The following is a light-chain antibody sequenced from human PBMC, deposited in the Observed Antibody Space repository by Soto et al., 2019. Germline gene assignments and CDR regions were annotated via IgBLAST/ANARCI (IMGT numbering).Light chain of an antibody. J-gene: IGLJ3*02. V-gene: IGLV1-40*01. CDR2: GNT. Sequence: QSVLTQAPSVSGAPGQRVTISCTGSSSNIGAGYDVQWYQHLPGTAPKLLIHGNTNRPSGVPDRFSGSKSGTSASLAITALQAEYEGDYYCQSYDTTLSSWVSGGGTKVTVL. CDR1: SSNIGAGYD. CDR3: QSYDTTLSSWV.